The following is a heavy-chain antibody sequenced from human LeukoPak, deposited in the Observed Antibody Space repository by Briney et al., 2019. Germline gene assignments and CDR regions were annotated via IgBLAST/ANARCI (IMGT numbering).Heavy chain of an antibody. CDR2: INHSGST. Sequence: PSETLSLTCAVYGVSFSGYYWSWIRQPPGKGLEWIGEINHSGSTNYNPSLKSRVTISVDTSKNQFSLKLSSVTAADTAVYYCARDPGRSGWVSFDYWGQGTLVTVSS. CDR1: GVSFSGYY. J-gene: IGHJ4*02. D-gene: IGHD6-19*01. V-gene: IGHV4-34*01. CDR3: ARDPGRSGWVSFDY.